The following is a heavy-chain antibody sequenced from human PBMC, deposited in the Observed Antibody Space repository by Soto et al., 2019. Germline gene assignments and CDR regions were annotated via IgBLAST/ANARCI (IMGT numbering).Heavy chain of an antibody. V-gene: IGHV4-39*01. CDR1: GGSISSSSYY. CDR2: IYYSGST. D-gene: IGHD3-10*01. CDR3: ARATYYYGSGSYN. J-gene: IGHJ4*02. Sequence: QLQLQESGPGLVKPSETLSLTCTVSGGSISSSSYYWGWIRQPPGKGLEWIGSIYYSGSTYYNPSLKRRVTISVDTSKNQFSLKLSSVTAADTAVYYCARATYYYGSGSYNWGQGTLVTVSS.